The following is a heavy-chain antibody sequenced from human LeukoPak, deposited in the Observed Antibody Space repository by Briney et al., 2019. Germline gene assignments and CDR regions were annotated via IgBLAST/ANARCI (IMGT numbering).Heavy chain of an antibody. Sequence: PGGSLRLSCAASGFTFSDYYMSWIRQAPGKGLEWVSYMSNNGNTIHYADSVKGRFTISRDNAKNSLYLQMNSLRAEDTAVYYCARSDTANDYWGQGTLVTVSS. D-gene: IGHD5-18*01. J-gene: IGHJ4*02. CDR1: GFTFSDYY. V-gene: IGHV3-11*04. CDR3: ARSDTANDY. CDR2: MSNNGNTI.